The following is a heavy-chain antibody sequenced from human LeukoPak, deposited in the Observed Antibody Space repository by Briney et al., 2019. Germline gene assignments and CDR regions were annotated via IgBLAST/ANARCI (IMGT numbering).Heavy chain of an antibody. CDR3: TSWGDTTAEYFQR. CDR2: INPDGRDT. V-gene: IGHV3-7*01. Sequence: GGSLRLSCVVSGFTFNRCWMNWVRQAPGKGLEWVAHINPDGRDTYHVDSVKGRFTISRDNAQNSMYLQMNSLRVEDTAVYYCTSWGDTTAEYFQRWGQGTLVTVSS. J-gene: IGHJ1*01. CDR1: GFTFNRCW. D-gene: IGHD2-21*02.